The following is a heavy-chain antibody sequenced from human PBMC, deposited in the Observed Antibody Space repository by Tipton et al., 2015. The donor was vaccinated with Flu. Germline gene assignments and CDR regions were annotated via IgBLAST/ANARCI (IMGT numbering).Heavy chain of an antibody. CDR3: ARDQCRDCGGGSFMGFDP. CDR1: GFTFSSYW. V-gene: IGHV3-7*01. Sequence: SLRLSCAASGFTFSSYWMSWVRQAPGKGLEWVANINQDGGDKYYVDSVKGRFTISRDNAMNSLYLQMNSLRVEDTAVYYCARDQCRDCGGGSFMGFDPWGQGTLVTVSP. J-gene: IGHJ5*02. D-gene: IGHD2-15*01. CDR2: INQDGGDK.